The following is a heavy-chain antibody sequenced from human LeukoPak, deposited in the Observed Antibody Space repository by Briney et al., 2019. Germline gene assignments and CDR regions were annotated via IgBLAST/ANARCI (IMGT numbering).Heavy chain of an antibody. CDR1: GFTFSSYG. Sequence: PGRSLRLSCAASGFTFSSYGMHWVRQAPGKGLEWVAVIWYDGSNKYYADSVRGRFTISRDNSKNTLYLEMNSLRAEDTAVYYCARGIPPDYWGQGTLVTVSS. CDR2: IWYDGSNK. V-gene: IGHV3-33*01. CDR3: ARGIPPDY. J-gene: IGHJ4*02. D-gene: IGHD2-2*02.